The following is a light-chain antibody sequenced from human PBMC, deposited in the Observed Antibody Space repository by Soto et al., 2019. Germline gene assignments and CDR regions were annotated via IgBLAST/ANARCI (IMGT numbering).Light chain of an antibody. J-gene: IGKJ1*01. Sequence: DIQMTHSPSSLSASVGDRVTITCRASQTITSDLNWYQQRPGKAPKLLIYAASNLQIGVPSRFSGSGSGTDFTFIISSLQPEDSATYYCQQTYSTPGWTFGQGTKVEIK. V-gene: IGKV1-39*01. CDR3: QQTYSTPGWT. CDR2: AAS. CDR1: QTITSD.